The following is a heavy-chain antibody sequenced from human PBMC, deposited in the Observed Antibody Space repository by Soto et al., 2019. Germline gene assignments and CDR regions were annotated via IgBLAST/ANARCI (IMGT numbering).Heavy chain of an antibody. D-gene: IGHD3-10*01. V-gene: IGHV4-39*02. CDR2: IHYSGST. CDR3: ARLKGEFGELFKDLSSYARDV. J-gene: IGHJ6*02. CDR1: GGSISSGAYY. Sequence: QLQLQESGPGLVKPPETLSLTSTGSGGSISSGAYYWGWIRQPPGKGLEGIGSIHYSGSTYYNPALKRRVTIYVATSTKHLSLKLSSVTAADTAVYYCARLKGEFGELFKDLSSYARDVWGQGTTVTVSS.